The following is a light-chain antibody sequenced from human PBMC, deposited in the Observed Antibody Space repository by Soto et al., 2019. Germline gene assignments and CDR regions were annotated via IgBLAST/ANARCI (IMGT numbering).Light chain of an antibody. Sequence: QSVLTQPPSVSGAPGQRVTISCTGSSSNIGAGYDVHWYQQLPGTAPKLLIYGNSNRPSGVPDRFSGSKSGTSASLAITGLQAEDEAEYYCQSYDSSLSVDVVFGGGTKVTVL. CDR2: GNS. CDR3: QSYDSSLSVDVV. CDR1: SSNIGAGYD. V-gene: IGLV1-40*01. J-gene: IGLJ2*01.